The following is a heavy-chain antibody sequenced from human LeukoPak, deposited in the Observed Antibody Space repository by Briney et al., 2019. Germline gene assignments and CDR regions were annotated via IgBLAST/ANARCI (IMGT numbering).Heavy chain of an antibody. CDR3: ARDSLRAAAADYHFPS. V-gene: IGHV1-2*02. CDR2: INPNSGGT. D-gene: IGHD6-13*01. CDR1: GYTFTGYY. J-gene: IGHJ4*02. Sequence: ASVKVSCKASGYTFTGYYMHWVRQAPGQGLEWMGWINPNSGGTNYAQKFQGRVTMTRDTSISTAYMELSRLRSDDTAVYYCARDSLRAAAADYHFPSWGQGTLVTVSS.